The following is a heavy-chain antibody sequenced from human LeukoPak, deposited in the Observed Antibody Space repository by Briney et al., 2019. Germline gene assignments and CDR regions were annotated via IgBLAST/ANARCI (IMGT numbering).Heavy chain of an antibody. V-gene: IGHV3-7*01. CDR3: ARVNYSGYDGDFDY. CDR2: IKQDGSEK. J-gene: IGHJ4*02. D-gene: IGHD5-12*01. Sequence: GGSLRLSCAASGFTFSSYWMSWVRQAPGKGLEWVANIKQDGSEKYYVDSVKGRFTISRDNAKNSLYLQMNSLRAEDTAVYYSARVNYSGYDGDFDYWGQGTLVTVSS. CDR1: GFTFSSYW.